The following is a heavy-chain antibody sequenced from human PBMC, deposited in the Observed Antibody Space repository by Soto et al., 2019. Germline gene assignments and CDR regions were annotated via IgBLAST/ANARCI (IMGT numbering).Heavy chain of an antibody. CDR1: GYTFTSYD. V-gene: IGHV1-8*01. CDR3: ARGHCIITSCDGDYYGMDV. D-gene: IGHD2-2*01. Sequence: QVQLVQSGAEVKKPGASVKVSCKASGYTFTSYDINWVRQATGQGLEWMGLMNPNSGNTGYAQKFQGRVTMTRNTSISTADMELSSLRSEDTAVYYCARGHCIITSCDGDYYGMDVWGKGTTVTVSS. CDR2: MNPNSGNT. J-gene: IGHJ6*04.